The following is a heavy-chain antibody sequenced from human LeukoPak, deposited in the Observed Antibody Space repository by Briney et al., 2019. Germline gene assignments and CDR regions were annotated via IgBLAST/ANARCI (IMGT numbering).Heavy chain of an antibody. CDR3: VKRSRWYFPYYCDY. Sequence: GGSLRLSCSASGFTFSSYGMHWVRQAPGKGLEYVSAISSNGGSTYYGDSVKGRFTISRDNSKNTLYLQMSSLRAEDTAVYYCVKRSRWYFPYYCDYWGQGTPVTVSS. D-gene: IGHD6-13*01. J-gene: IGHJ4*02. CDR1: GFTFSSYG. V-gene: IGHV3-64D*06. CDR2: ISSNGGST.